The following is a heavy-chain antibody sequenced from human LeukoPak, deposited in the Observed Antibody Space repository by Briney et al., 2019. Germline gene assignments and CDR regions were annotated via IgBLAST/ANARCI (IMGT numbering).Heavy chain of an antibody. CDR1: GFTFNNYG. CDR2: ISYDGSNK. Sequence: GRSLRLSCVASGFTFNNYGMHWVRQAPGKGLEWVALISYDGSNKYYVDSVKGRFTISRDNSKNTLYLQMNSLRAEDTAVYYCAKDFGSGGQYYFDYWGQGTLVTVSS. V-gene: IGHV3-30*18. CDR3: AKDFGSGGQYYFDY. J-gene: IGHJ4*02. D-gene: IGHD6-19*01.